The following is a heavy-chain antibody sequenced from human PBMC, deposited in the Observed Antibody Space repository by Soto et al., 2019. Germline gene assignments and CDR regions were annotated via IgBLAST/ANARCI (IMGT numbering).Heavy chain of an antibody. CDR2: IYYSGST. D-gene: IGHD6-19*01. Sequence: QLQLQESGPGLVKPSETLSLTCTVSGGSISSSSYYWGWIRQPPGKGLEWIGSIYYSGSTYYNPSLKSRVTISVDTSKNQFSLKLSSVTAADTAVYYCARLYSSGWYASPSFDYWGQGTLVTVSS. J-gene: IGHJ4*02. CDR3: ARLYSSGWYASPSFDY. CDR1: GGSISSSSYY. V-gene: IGHV4-39*01.